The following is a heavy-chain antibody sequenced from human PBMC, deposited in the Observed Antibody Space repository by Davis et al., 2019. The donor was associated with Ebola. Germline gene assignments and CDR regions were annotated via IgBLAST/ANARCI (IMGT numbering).Heavy chain of an antibody. CDR2: ISWNSGSI. J-gene: IGHJ3*02. V-gene: IGHV3-9*01. D-gene: IGHD2-15*01. CDR1: GFTFDDYA. CDR3: ARGVAPHDAFDI. Sequence: PGGSLRLSCAASGFTFDDYAMHWVRQAPGKGLEWVSGISWNSGSIGYADSVKGRFTISRDNAKNSLYLQMNSLRAEDTAVYYCARGVAPHDAFDIWGQGTMVTVSS.